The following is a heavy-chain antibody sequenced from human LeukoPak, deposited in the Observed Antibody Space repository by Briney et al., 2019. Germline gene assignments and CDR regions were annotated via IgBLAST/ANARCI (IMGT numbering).Heavy chain of an antibody. CDR2: IYPGDSDT. Sequence: GESLKISCKGSGYSFTSYWIGWVRQMPGKGPEWMGIIYPGDSDTRYSPSFQGQVTISADKSISTAYLQWSSLKASDTAMYYCARQVGYSGYDALDAFDIWGQGTMVTVSS. CDR3: ARQVGYSGYDALDAFDI. D-gene: IGHD5-12*01. V-gene: IGHV5-51*01. CDR1: GYSFTSYW. J-gene: IGHJ3*02.